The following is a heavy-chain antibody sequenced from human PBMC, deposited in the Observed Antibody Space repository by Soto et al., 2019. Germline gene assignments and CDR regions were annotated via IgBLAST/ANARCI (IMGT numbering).Heavy chain of an antibody. D-gene: IGHD2-15*01. CDR3: ATLGGYSSSSVGCSGGSCYYYYGMDV. J-gene: IGHJ6*02. V-gene: IGHV4-30-4*01. CDR1: GGSISSGDYY. Sequence: PSETLSLTCTVSGGSISSGDYYWSWIRQPPGKGLEWIGYIYYSGSTYYNPSLKSRVTISVDTSKNQFSLKLSSVTAADTAVYYCATLGGYSSSSVGCSGGSCYYYYGMDVWGQGTTVTVSS. CDR2: IYYSGST.